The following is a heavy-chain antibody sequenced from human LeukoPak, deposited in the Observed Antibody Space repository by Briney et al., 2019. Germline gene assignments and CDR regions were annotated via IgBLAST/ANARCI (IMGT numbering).Heavy chain of an antibody. J-gene: IGHJ4*02. CDR2: IYYSGST. CDR1: GGSISSSSYY. V-gene: IGHV4-39*07. Sequence: SETLSLTCTVSGGSISSSSYYWGWIRQPPGKGLEWIGSIYYSGSTYYNPSLKSRVTISVDTSKNQFSLKLSSVTAADTAVYYCARGSHDYGVDYWGQGTLVTVSS. CDR3: ARGSHDYGVDY. D-gene: IGHD4-17*01.